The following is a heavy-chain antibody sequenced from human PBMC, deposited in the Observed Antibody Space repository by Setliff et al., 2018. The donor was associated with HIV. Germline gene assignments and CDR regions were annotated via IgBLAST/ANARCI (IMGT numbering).Heavy chain of an antibody. CDR3: ARAWAMQQLVPAY. D-gene: IGHD6-6*01. CDR2: VSPGGGTT. CDR1: EFTFSNYA. J-gene: IGHJ4*02. Sequence: PGGSLRLSCVASEFTFSNYAMTWVRQAPGKGLEWVSSVSPGGGTTYYADSVKGRFTISRDNSKNTLYLQMNSLRVEDTAIYYCARAWAMQQLVPAYWGQGTLVTVSS. V-gene: IGHV3-23*01.